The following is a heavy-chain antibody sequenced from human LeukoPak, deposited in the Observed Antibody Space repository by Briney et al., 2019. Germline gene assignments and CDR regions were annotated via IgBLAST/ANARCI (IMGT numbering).Heavy chain of an antibody. CDR3: AREGRIRDYYGWGSYYLGY. Sequence: GGSLRLSCAASGFTFRSYAMHWVRQGPGKGLEWVAVISYDGSNEDYTDSVKGRFIISRDDSKNTMSLQMNSLRVDDTAVYYCAREGRIRDYYGWGSYYLGYWGQGTLVTVSS. CDR2: ISYDGSNE. CDR1: GFTFRSYA. D-gene: IGHD3-10*01. V-gene: IGHV3-30-3*01. J-gene: IGHJ4*02.